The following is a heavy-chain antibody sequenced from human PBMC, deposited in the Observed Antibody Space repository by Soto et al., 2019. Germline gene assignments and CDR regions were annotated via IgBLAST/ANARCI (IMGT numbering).Heavy chain of an antibody. CDR3: ARAKAVVIAALDI. Sequence: GSLRLSCKASGFMFNNSAMTWVRQAPGQGLQWAASVSDNGGSRGGTYYADSVKGRFTISRDNSKNTLYLQLDSLTGADTAVYYCARAKAVVIAALDIWGQGTMVTVSS. J-gene: IGHJ3*02. CDR2: VSDNGGSRGGT. V-gene: IGHV3-23*01. D-gene: IGHD2-21*01. CDR1: GFMFNNSA.